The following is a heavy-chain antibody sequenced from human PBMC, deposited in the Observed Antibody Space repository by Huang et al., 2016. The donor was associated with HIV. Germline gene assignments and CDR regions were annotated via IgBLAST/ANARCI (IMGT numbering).Heavy chain of an antibody. Sequence: QLQLRESGPGRVKPSETLSLTCSVSGVSITSDTNYWHWVRQSPGKGRQWIGLVDYTGRSFDKRALKSRVSIAVDPSTSQFSMELTSVTAADTALYFCARSQRYYYDVSGYCRLNYYFDIWGRGTLVTVSS. V-gene: IGHV4-39*01. CDR3: ARSQRYYYDVSGYCRLNYYFDI. J-gene: IGHJ2*01. D-gene: IGHD3-22*01. CDR2: VDYTGRS. CDR1: GVSITSDTNY.